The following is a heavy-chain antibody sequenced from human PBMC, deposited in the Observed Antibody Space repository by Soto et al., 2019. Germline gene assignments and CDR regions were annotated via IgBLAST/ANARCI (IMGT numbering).Heavy chain of an antibody. CDR3: ARNGSYYDFWSGYYFGGGMDV. J-gene: IGHJ6*02. D-gene: IGHD3-3*01. CDR1: GGSFSGYY. CDR2: INHSGST. V-gene: IGHV4-34*01. Sequence: QVQLQQWDAGLLKPSETLSLTCAVYGGSFSGYYWSWIRQPPGKGLEWIGEINHSGSTNYNPSLKSRVTISVDTSKNQFSLKLSSVTAADTAVYYCARNGSYYDFWSGYYFGGGMDVWGQGTTVTVSS.